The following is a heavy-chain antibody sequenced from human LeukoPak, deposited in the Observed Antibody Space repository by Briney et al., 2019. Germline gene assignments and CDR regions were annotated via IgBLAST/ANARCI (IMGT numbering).Heavy chain of an antibody. CDR3: VWAFDMAPYDFDF. Sequence: SETLSLTCTVSGGSISSGSDSWSWIRQPAGKGLEWIGRIYTRVSTHYSPSLKSGVTTSVDTSKNQCSLTVSSVTDACTAVHYCVWAFDMAPYDFDFWGQGTMVTVSS. D-gene: IGHD5-24*01. CDR1: GGSISSGSDS. J-gene: IGHJ3*01. CDR2: IYTRVST. V-gene: IGHV4-61*02.